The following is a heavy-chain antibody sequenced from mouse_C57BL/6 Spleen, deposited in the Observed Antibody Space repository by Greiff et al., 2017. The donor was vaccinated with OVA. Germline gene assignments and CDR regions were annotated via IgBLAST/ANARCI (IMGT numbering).Heavy chain of an antibody. J-gene: IGHJ2*01. Sequence: VQLQQSGPELVKPGASVKISCKASGYSFTGYYMNWVKQSPEKSLEWIGEINPSTGGTTYNQKFKAKATLTVDKSSSTAYMQLKSLTSEDSAVYYCARFQLGGGDYWGQGTTLTVSS. V-gene: IGHV1-42*01. CDR2: INPSTGGT. D-gene: IGHD4-1*02. CDR1: GYSFTGYY. CDR3: ARFQLGGGDY.